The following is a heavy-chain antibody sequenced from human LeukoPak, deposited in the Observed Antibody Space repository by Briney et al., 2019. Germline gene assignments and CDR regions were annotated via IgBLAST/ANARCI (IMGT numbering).Heavy chain of an antibody. Sequence: GGSLRLSCAASGFTFSSYGMHWVRQAPGKGLEWVAVIWYDGSNKYYADSVKGRFTISRDNSKNTLYLQMNSLRAEDTAVYYCAKISPYGGNSAWGQGTLVTVSS. D-gene: IGHD4-23*01. V-gene: IGHV3-33*06. J-gene: IGHJ4*02. CDR1: GFTFSSYG. CDR3: AKISPYGGNSA. CDR2: IWYDGSNK.